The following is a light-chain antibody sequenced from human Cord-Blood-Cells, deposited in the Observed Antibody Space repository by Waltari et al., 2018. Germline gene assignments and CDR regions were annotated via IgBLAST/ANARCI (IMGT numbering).Light chain of an antibody. Sequence: SYELTQPLSVSVALGQTARITCGGNNIGSKNVHWYKQKPGQAPVLVIYRDSNRPSGIPERFSGSNSGNTATLTISRAQAGDEADYYCQVWYSSTVVFGGGTKLTVL. CDR3: QVWYSSTVV. V-gene: IGLV3-9*01. J-gene: IGLJ2*01. CDR1: NIGSKN. CDR2: RDS.